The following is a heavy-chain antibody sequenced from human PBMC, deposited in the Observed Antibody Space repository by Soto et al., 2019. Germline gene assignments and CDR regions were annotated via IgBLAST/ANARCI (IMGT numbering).Heavy chain of an antibody. CDR1: GGSVNGYY. Sequence: SSETLSLTCAVYGGSVNGYYWNWIRQPPGKGLEWIGEINHTGGTHYNPSLKSRATMSVDTSKNQFSLRLSSVTAADTAIYYCATFLTFFGFLLAPHASPAQRTPDTGSAGM. J-gene: IGHJ6*01. CDR3: ATFLTFFGFLLAPHASPAQRTPDTGSAGM. D-gene: IGHD3-3*02. V-gene: IGHV4-34*01. CDR2: INHTGGT.